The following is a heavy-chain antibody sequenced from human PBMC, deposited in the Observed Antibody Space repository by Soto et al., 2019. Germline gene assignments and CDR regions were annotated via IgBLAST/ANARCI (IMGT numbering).Heavy chain of an antibody. J-gene: IGHJ5*02. CDR3: ARDVRYYYGSGSHNWFDP. V-gene: IGHV4-61*01. CDR1: GGSVSSGSYY. Sequence: PSETLSLTCTVSGGSVSSGSYYWSWIRQPPGKGLEWIGYIYYSGSTNYNPSLKSRVTISVDTSKNQFSLKLSSVTAADTAVYYCARDVRYYYGSGSHNWFDPWGQGTLVTVSS. CDR2: IYYSGST. D-gene: IGHD3-10*01.